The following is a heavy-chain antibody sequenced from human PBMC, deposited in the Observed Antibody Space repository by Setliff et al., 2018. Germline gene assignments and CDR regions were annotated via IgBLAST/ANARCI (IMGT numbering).Heavy chain of an antibody. CDR3: ARGGHRWGFVPAFDI. D-gene: IGHD7-27*01. Sequence: GGSLRLSCAASGFTVSINYMSWVRQAPGTGLEWVSVIYSGGSTYYADSVMGRFTISRDSAKNTLYLQMNSLSAEATAVYYCARGGHRWGFVPAFDIWGQGTLVTVSS. CDR2: IYSGGST. V-gene: IGHV3-53*01. J-gene: IGHJ3*02. CDR1: GFTVSINY.